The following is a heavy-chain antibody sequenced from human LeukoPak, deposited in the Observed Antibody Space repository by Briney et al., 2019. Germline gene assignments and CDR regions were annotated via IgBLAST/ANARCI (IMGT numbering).Heavy chain of an antibody. CDR2: TYYRAQWDN. CDR1: RDTASSNSAA. J-gene: IGHJ5*02. D-gene: IGHD6-13*01. V-gene: IGHV6-1*01. Sequence: PSQTLSLTSAISRDTASSNSAAWNSSRQPPSRGLEWLGRTYYRAQWDNAHAGSVKTRIAINPDTSKNKFSLQLNSVIPEDTAVYYCARGPGYSSSWYSWFDPWGQGTLVTVSS. CDR3: ARGPGYSSSWYSWFDP.